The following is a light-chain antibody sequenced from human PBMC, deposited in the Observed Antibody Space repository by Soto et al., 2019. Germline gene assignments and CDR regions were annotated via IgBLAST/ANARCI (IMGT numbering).Light chain of an antibody. J-gene: IGKJ1*01. Sequence: DIVMTQSPDSLDVSLGERATINCKSSQSLLYRSDNKNYLAWYQQKPGQPPKLIIYWASTRDSGVPDRFSGSGSGTDFTLTISSLQAEDVAVYYCQQYSSTPATFGQGTKVEIK. CDR3: QQYSSTPAT. V-gene: IGKV4-1*01. CDR2: WAS. CDR1: QSLLYRSDNKNY.